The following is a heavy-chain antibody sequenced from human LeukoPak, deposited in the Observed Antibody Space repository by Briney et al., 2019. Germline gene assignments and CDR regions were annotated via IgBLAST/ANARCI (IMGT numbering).Heavy chain of an antibody. CDR1: GVSISSGY. CDR2: IYYSGSP. V-gene: IGHV4-59*01. CDR3: ARYVRNSGTFYLDY. D-gene: IGHD1-26*01. Sequence: SETLSLTCTVSGVSISSGYWSWIRQPPGKGLEWIGYIYYSGSPNYNPSLASRVSMSLDTSKTQFSLNPRSVTAADTAVYYCARYVRNSGTFYLDYWGQGTLVTVSS. J-gene: IGHJ4*02.